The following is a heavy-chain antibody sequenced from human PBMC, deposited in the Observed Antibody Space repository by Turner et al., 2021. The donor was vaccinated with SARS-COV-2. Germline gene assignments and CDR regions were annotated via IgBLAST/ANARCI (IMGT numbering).Heavy chain of an antibody. Sequence: EVQLVESGGGLVQPGRSLRLSCAASGFTFSSYAMSWVRQAPGKGLEWVSAITGSGGSTYYADSVRGRFTISRDNSKNTLYLQMNSLRAEDTAVYYCAKGGFGDYVYFDYWGQGTLVTVSS. J-gene: IGHJ4*02. CDR3: AKGGFGDYVYFDY. CDR2: ITGSGGST. D-gene: IGHD4-17*01. V-gene: IGHV3-23*04. CDR1: GFTFSSYA.